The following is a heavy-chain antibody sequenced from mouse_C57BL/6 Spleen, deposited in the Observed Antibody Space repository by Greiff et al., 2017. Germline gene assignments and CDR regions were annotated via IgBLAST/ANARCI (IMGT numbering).Heavy chain of an antibody. CDR1: GYTFTGYW. CDR2: ILPGSGST. V-gene: IGHV1-9*01. CDR3: AKSLLYPAWFAY. J-gene: IGHJ3*01. Sequence: QVQLKESGAELMKPGASVKLSCKATGYTFTGYWIEWVKQRPGHGLEWSGEILPGSGSTNYNEKFQGKATFTADPSSNTAYMQLSSLTTEDSAIDYCAKSLLYPAWFAYWGQGTLGTVSA. D-gene: IGHD2-12*01.